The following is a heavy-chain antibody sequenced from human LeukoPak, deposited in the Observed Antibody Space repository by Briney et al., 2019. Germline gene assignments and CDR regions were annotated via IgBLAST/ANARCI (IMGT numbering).Heavy chain of an antibody. J-gene: IGHJ4*02. CDR2: IWYDGSNK. D-gene: IGHD5-18*01. V-gene: IGHV3-33*01. CDR1: GFTFSSYG. CDR3: ARSGYSYGPAGFDY. Sequence: GGSLRLSCAASGFTFSSYGMHWVRQAPGKGLEWVAVIWYDGSNKYYADSVKGRFTISRDNSKNTLYLQMNRLRAEDTAVYYCARSGYSYGPAGFDYWGQGTLVTVSS.